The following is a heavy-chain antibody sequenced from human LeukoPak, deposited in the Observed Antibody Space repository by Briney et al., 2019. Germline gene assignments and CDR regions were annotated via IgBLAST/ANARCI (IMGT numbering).Heavy chain of an antibody. CDR2: IYPDDSET. D-gene: IGHD6-6*01. CDR1: GYSFTSYW. V-gene: IGHV5-51*01. Sequence: GDSLEISCQGSGYSFTSYWIRWVRQMPGKSLEWMGFIYPDDSETRYSPSFQGQVTISADKSSSTAYVQWTSLKASDSAMYYCARRGSRSSGVYYGLDVWGQGTTVTVSS. CDR3: ARRGSRSSGVYYGLDV. J-gene: IGHJ6*02.